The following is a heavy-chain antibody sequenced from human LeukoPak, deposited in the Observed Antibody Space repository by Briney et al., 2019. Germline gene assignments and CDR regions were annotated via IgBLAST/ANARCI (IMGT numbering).Heavy chain of an antibody. D-gene: IGHD1-1*01. V-gene: IGHV3-30-3*01. Sequence: GRSLRLSCAATGFTFSSYAMHWARQAPGKGLELVAAISYDGSNKYYADSVKGRFTISRDNSKNTLYLQMNSLRAEDTAVYYCARDGPGGGMDVWGQGTTVTVSS. CDR2: ISYDGSNK. CDR1: GFTFSSYA. CDR3: ARDGPGGGMDV. J-gene: IGHJ6*02.